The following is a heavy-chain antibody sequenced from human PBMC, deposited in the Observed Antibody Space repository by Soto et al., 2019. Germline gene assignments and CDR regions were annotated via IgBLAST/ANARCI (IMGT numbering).Heavy chain of an antibody. V-gene: IGHV4-61*01. CDR3: AREFSNSPEAFDS. D-gene: IGHD6-6*01. CDR2: IYYTGST. CDR1: GGSVNSDNYY. J-gene: IGHJ4*02. Sequence: QVHLQESGPGQVKPSETLSLICTVSGGSVNSDNYYWTWIRQPPGRGLEWIGYIYYTGSTNYNPSLKSRVSISVDTSRNQFSLKLCSVTAADTAVYYCAREFSNSPEAFDSWGQGSLVTVSS.